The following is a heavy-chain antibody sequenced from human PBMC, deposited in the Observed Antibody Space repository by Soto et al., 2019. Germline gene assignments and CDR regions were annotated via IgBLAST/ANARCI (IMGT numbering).Heavy chain of an antibody. D-gene: IGHD2-15*01. CDR2: IYYTGST. J-gene: IGHJ4*02. Sequence: TSETLSLTCTVSGASVSSGSYYWSWIRQPPGKGLEWIGHIYYTGSTMHSPSLKSRVSISVDTSKNQFSLKLSSVTAADTAVYYCARAQYCSGGSCFSHWGQGTLVTVSS. V-gene: IGHV4-61*01. CDR1: GASVSSGSYY. CDR3: ARAQYCSGGSCFSH.